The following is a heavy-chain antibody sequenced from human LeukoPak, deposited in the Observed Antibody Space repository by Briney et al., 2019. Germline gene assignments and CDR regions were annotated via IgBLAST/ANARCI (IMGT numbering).Heavy chain of an antibody. V-gene: IGHV3-23*01. D-gene: IGHD4-17*01. CDR1: GFTFASYS. CDR2: ISGSGADT. CDR3: ARDQGPDYRPIGSATQFS. J-gene: IGHJ5*02. Sequence: GGSLRLSCVASGFTFASYSMTWVRQTPGKGLEWVASISGSGADTHYADSVKGRFTISRDSSKDTLNLHLNNPRVEDTAVYYCARDQGPDYRPIGSATQFSWGRGTLVAVSP.